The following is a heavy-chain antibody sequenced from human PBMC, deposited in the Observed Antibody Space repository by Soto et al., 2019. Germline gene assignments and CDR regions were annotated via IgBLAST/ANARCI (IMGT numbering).Heavy chain of an antibody. CDR3: ARDFSSGWFKEYYFDY. V-gene: IGHV3-23*01. J-gene: IGHJ4*02. Sequence: PGGSLRLSCAASGFTFSSYAMSWVRQAPGKGLEWVSAISGSGGSTYYADSVKGRFTISRDNSKNTLYLQMNSLRAEDTAVYYCARDFSSGWFKEYYFDYWGQGTLVTVSS. CDR2: ISGSGGST. CDR1: GFTFSSYA. D-gene: IGHD6-19*01.